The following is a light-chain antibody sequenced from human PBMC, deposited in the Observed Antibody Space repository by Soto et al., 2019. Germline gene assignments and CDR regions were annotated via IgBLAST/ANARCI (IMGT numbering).Light chain of an antibody. Sequence: QSVLTQPPSASGTXGQRVXXSXSGTTSNIGTNAVCWYQQFPGTAPKLVIYSDNQRPSGVPDRVSGSKSGTSASLAISGLQSGDGADYYCTTWDDSLNAWVFGGGTKLTVL. CDR1: TSNIGTNA. J-gene: IGLJ3*02. V-gene: IGLV1-44*01. CDR2: SDN. CDR3: TTWDDSLNAWV.